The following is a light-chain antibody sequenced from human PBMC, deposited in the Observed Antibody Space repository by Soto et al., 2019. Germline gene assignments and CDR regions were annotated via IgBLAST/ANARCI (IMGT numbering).Light chain of an antibody. J-gene: IGKJ1*01. V-gene: IGKV1-39*01. Sequence: VQLTQAPSTLSASVGDRVTITCRASQSIGNWLAWYQQKPGKAPKLLIYAAYNLQSGVPSRFSGSGSGTDFTLTISSLQPEDFAAYYCQQSYDMPWTFGQGTKVDIK. CDR3: QQSYDMPWT. CDR2: AAY. CDR1: QSIGNW.